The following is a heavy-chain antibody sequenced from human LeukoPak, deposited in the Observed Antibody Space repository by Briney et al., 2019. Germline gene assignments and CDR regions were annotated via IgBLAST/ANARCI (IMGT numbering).Heavy chain of an antibody. J-gene: IGHJ3*02. V-gene: IGHV4-34*01. CDR3: ARGRSAFDI. Sequence: SETLSLTCAVYGGSFSGYYWSWIRQPPGKGLEWIGEIDHSGSTNYNPSLKSRVTISVDTSKNQFSLKLSSVTAADTAVYYCARGRSAFDIWGQGTMVTVSS. CDR2: IDHSGST. CDR1: GGSFSGYY.